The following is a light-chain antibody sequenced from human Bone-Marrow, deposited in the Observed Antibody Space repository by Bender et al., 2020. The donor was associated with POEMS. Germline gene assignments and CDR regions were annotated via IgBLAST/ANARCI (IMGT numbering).Light chain of an antibody. CDR2: QDT. CDR1: DLGDKY. V-gene: IGLV3-1*01. Sequence: SYEVTQPPSVSVSPGQTASITCSGDDLGDKYVAWYQQKPGQSPVLVIYQDTKRPSGIPERFSGSNSGNTATLTISGTQAMDEDDYYCRAWDTYSVIFGGGTKLTVL. CDR3: RAWDTYSVI. J-gene: IGLJ2*01.